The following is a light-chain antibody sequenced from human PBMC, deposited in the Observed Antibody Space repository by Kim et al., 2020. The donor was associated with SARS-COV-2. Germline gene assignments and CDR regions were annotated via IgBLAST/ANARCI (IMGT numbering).Light chain of an antibody. Sequence: SAPVGDRVTITCRASQSINSWSAWYQQKPGKAPNLLIYDASRLESGVPSRFSGSGSGTEFTLTISSLQPDDFATYYCQQYNVYSTFGQGTKVDIK. CDR2: DAS. CDR3: QQYNVYST. CDR1: QSINSW. V-gene: IGKV1-5*01. J-gene: IGKJ1*01.